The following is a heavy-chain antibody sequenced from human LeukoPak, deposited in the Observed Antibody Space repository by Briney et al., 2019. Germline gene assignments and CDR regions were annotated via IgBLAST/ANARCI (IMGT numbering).Heavy chain of an antibody. V-gene: IGHV1-69*02. CDR2: IIPILGIA. D-gene: IGHD3-22*01. CDR3: ATSYRGGYYDSSGYYFY. J-gene: IGHJ4*02. CDR1: GYTFTGYY. Sequence: GASVKVSCKASGYTFTGYYMHWVRQAPGQGLEWMGRIIPILGIANYAQKFQGRVTITADKSTSTAYMELSSLRSEDAAVYYCATSYRGGYYDSSGYYFYWGQGTLVTVSS.